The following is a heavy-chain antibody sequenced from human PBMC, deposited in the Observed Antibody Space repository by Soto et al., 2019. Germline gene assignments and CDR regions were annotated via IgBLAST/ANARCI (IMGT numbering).Heavy chain of an antibody. Sequence: QVQLQQWGAGLLKPSETLSLTCAVYGGSFSGYYWSWIRQPPGKGLEWIGEINHSGSTSYNPSLKSRVTISVDTSKNQFSLKLSSVTAADTAVYYCARGLAVTTNYYYYMDVWGKGTTVTVSS. V-gene: IGHV4-34*01. J-gene: IGHJ6*03. CDR1: GGSFSGYY. CDR3: ARGLAVTTNYYYYMDV. CDR2: INHSGST. D-gene: IGHD4-4*01.